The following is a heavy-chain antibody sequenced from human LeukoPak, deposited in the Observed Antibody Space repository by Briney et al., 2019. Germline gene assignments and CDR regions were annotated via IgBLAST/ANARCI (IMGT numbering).Heavy chain of an antibody. CDR2: ISGSGGST. J-gene: IGHJ4*02. D-gene: IGHD3-22*01. V-gene: IGHV3-23*01. CDR1: GFTFISYA. CDR3: AEGDTSGYYYALFDY. Sequence: GGSLRLSCAASGFTFISYAMTWVRQAPGKGLEWVSVISGSGGSTYYADSVKGRFTITRDNSKNTLYLQMNSLRAEDTAVYYCAEGDTSGYYYALFDYWGQGTLVTVSP.